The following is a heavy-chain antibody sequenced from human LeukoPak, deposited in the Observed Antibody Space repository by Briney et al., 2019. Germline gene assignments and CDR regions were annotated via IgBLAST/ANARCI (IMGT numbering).Heavy chain of an antibody. Sequence: PGGSLRLSCAVSGFIVNNKYMTWVREARGKGLEGFSVIYEGGSSDYADSVKGRFSVSRDDSKNTVYLQMNSLRAEDTALYYCASYNQRLSNWFFDLWGRGTLVTVSS. D-gene: IGHD6-25*01. CDR1: GFIVNNKY. V-gene: IGHV3-53*01. CDR3: ASYNQRLSNWFFDL. CDR2: IYEGGSS. J-gene: IGHJ2*01.